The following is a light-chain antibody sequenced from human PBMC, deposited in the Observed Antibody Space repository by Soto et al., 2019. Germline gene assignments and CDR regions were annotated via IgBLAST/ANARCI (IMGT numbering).Light chain of an antibody. Sequence: EILMTRSPATLSVSPGETATLSCRASQSVSPNVAWYQQRPGQAPRLLIYAASTRATGIPGRFSGSGSGAEFTLTISSLESEDFAVYYCQQYYTWPSFGQGTRLEIK. CDR2: AAS. CDR1: QSVSPN. J-gene: IGKJ5*01. V-gene: IGKV3-15*01. CDR3: QQYYTWPS.